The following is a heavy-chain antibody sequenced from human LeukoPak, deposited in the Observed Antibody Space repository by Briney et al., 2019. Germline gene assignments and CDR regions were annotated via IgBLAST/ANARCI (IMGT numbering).Heavy chain of an antibody. CDR1: GFTFSSYW. J-gene: IGHJ4*02. Sequence: GGSLRLSCAASGFTFSSYWMHWVRQAPGKGLEWVGFIASKTYGGTAECAASVKGRFTISRDDSKSIAYLQMNSLKTEDTAVYFCSRDQTPYYWGQGTLVTVSS. CDR2: IASKTYGGTA. V-gene: IGHV3-49*04. CDR3: SRDQTPYY.